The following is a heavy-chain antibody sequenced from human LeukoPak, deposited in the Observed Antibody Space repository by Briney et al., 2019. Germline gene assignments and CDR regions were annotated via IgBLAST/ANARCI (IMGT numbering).Heavy chain of an antibody. CDR2: IRYDGSNK. D-gene: IGHD3-22*01. Sequence: GGSLRLSCAASGFTFSSYGMHWVRQAPGKGLEWVAFIRYDGSNKYYADSVKGRFTISRDNSKNTQYLQMNSLRVEDTAVYYCAKDSRRWKTYYYESSGLYYFAYWGQGTLVTVSS. CDR3: AKDSRRWKTYYYESSGLYYFAY. J-gene: IGHJ4*02. CDR1: GFTFSSYG. V-gene: IGHV3-30*02.